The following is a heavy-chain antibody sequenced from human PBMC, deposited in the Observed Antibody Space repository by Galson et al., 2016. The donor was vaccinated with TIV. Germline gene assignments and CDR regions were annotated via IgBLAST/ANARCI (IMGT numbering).Heavy chain of an antibody. D-gene: IGHD3-22*01. V-gene: IGHV4-38-2*01. CDR3: ARADTTHFSDTSGYYYGDAFDI. Sequence: SETLSLTCGVSGPSINRGSFWGWIRQPPGKGLEWIGSISHSGVAHYRPSLMSRVTMSVDTSKNQFSLKLISVTAADTAVYYCARADTTHFSDTSGYYYGDAFDIWGQGTMVTVSS. J-gene: IGHJ3*02. CDR1: GPSINRGSF. CDR2: ISHSGVA.